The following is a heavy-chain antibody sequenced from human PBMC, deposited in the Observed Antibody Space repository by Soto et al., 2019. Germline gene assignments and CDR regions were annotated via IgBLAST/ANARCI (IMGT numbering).Heavy chain of an antibody. CDR1: GFTFSSYD. CDR2: IGTAGDT. V-gene: IGHV3-13*01. Sequence: EVQLVESGGGLVQPGGSLRLSCAASGFTFSSYDMHWVRQATGKGLEWVSAIGTAGDTYYPGSVKGRFTISRENAKNSLYIQMNSLRAEDTAVYYCARAGSNKGMDVWGQGTTVTVSS. D-gene: IGHD3-10*01. J-gene: IGHJ6*02. CDR3: ARAGSNKGMDV.